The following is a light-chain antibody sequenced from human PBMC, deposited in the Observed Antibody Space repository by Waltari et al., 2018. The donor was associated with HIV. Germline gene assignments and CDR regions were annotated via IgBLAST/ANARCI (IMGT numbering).Light chain of an antibody. Sequence: QSVLTQPPSVSGAPGQRVTIACPGTRSNNGAGFAVHWDQQIPGNAPKLLISDNNSRPSGVHARGSGSTSGSSSSSAITRRQPEDEADYYCCAEDNNQSSSVVFGGGTKLTVL. J-gene: IGLJ2*01. V-gene: IGLV1-40*01. CDR1: RSNNGAGFA. CDR2: DNN. CDR3: CAEDNNQSSSVV.